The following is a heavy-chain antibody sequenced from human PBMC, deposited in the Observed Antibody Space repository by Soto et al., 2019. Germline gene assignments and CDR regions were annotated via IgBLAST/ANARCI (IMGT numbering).Heavy chain of an antibody. CDR2: ISSGGTTK. D-gene: IGHD3-10*01. V-gene: IGHV3-48*03. CDR3: TKDTFGAWDS. J-gene: IGHJ4*02. Sequence: GGSLRLSCATSGFSFSDFEMHWVRQAPGKGLEWVSCISSGGTTKYYADSVKGRFTISRDNAKNSLFLQMNSLSAEDTAIYYCTKDTFGAWDSWGQGTLVTVSS. CDR1: GFSFSDFE.